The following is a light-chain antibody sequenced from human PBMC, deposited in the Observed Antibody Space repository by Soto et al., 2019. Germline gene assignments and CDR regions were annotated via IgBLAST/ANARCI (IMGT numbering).Light chain of an antibody. J-gene: IGKJ3*01. V-gene: IGKV1-9*01. Sequence: IQLTQSPSSLSASIGDRVTITCRASQGISNYLAWYQQKPGKAPKLLIYGAVTLQSGVPSRFSGSGSGTDFTPTISTLQPDDLATYYCQQLNNFPPFTFGPGTKVDLK. CDR2: GAV. CDR3: QQLNNFPPFT. CDR1: QGISNY.